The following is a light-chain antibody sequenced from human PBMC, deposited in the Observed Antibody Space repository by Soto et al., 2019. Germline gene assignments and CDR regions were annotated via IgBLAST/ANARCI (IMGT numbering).Light chain of an antibody. Sequence: EIVLTPSPGTLSLYPVERATLSCRASQGLNNYYLAWYQLKPGQAPRLLIYAASSRATGIPDRFSGSGSGTDFTLTISSLDPEDFAVYYCQQYGSSPTTFGQGTKVDIK. V-gene: IGKV3-20*01. CDR1: QGLNNYY. J-gene: IGKJ1*01. CDR3: QQYGSSPTT. CDR2: AAS.